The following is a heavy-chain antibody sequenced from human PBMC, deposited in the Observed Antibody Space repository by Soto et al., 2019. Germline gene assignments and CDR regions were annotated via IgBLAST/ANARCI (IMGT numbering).Heavy chain of an antibody. CDR1: GFTFSSYG. CDR2: ISYDGSNK. V-gene: IGHV3-30*18. Sequence: VQLVESGGGVVQPGRSLRLSCAASGFTFSSYGMHWVRQAPGKGLEWVAVISYDGSNKYYADSVKGRFTISRDNSKNTLYLQMNSLRAEDTAVYYCAKDLGSNYLIMDVWGKGTTVTVSS. D-gene: IGHD4-4*01. J-gene: IGHJ6*03. CDR3: AKDLGSNYLIMDV.